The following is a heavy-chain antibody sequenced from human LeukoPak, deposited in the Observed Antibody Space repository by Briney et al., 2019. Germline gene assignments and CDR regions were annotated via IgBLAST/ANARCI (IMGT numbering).Heavy chain of an antibody. J-gene: IGHJ4*02. CDR1: GFTFSNYW. CDR3: ARDYSSSGPIDY. V-gene: IGHV3-30*01. D-gene: IGHD6-6*01. Sequence: PGGSLRLSCAASGFTFSNYWMKWVRQAPGKGLEWVAVISYDGSNKYYADSVKGRFTISRDNSKNTLYLQMNSLRAEDTAVYYCARDYSSSGPIDYWGQGTLVTVSS. CDR2: ISYDGSNK.